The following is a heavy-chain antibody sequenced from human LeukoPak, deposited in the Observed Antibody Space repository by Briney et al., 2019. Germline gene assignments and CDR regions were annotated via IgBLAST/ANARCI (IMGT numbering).Heavy chain of an antibody. CDR3: AKDYGYSSSWYDY. Sequence: GRSLRLSCAASGFTFSSYAMHWVRQAPGKGLEWVAVISYDGSNKYYADSVKGRFTISRDNAKKTLYLQMNSLRPEDTALYYCAKDYGYSSSWYDYWGQGTLVTVSS. V-gene: IGHV3-30*04. J-gene: IGHJ4*02. CDR1: GFTFSSYA. CDR2: ISYDGSNK. D-gene: IGHD6-13*01.